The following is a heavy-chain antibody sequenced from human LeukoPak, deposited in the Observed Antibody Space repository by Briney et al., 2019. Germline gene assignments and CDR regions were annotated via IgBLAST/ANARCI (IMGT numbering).Heavy chain of an antibody. D-gene: IGHD4-17*01. V-gene: IGHV4-61*01. CDR2: TYYSGST. Sequence: SETLSLTCTVSGGSISSGTYYWSWIRQHPGKGLEWIGYTYYSGSTNYNPSLKSRVTISVDTSKNQFSLKLSSVTAADTAVYYCARGGLRNPKQGYYFDYWGQGTTVTVSS. CDR3: ARGGLRNPKQGYYFDY. CDR1: GGSISSGTYY. J-gene: IGHJ4*03.